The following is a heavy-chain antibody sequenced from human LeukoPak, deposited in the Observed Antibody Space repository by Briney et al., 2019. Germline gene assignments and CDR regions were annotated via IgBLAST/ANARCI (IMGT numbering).Heavy chain of an antibody. J-gene: IGHJ4*02. D-gene: IGHD2-15*01. CDR3: ARDFCSGGSCNRNSYFDS. Sequence: PGGSLRLSCAASGFTFSSYSMTWVRQAPGKGLEWVSYISSSSSTIYYADSVRGRFTISRDNAKNSLYLQMNGLRAEDTAVYYCARDFCSGGSCNRNSYFDSWGQGTLVTVSS. CDR2: ISSSSSTI. V-gene: IGHV3-48*01. CDR1: GFTFSSYS.